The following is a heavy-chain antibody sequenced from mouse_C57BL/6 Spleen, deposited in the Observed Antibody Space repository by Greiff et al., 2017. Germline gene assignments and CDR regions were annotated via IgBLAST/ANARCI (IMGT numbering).Heavy chain of an antibody. CDR2: IDPSDSET. CDR3: ARGGSSRYYDMDY. CDR1: GYTFTSYW. Sequence: VQLQQPGAELVRPGSSVKLSCKASGYTFTSYWMHWVKQRPIQGLEWIGNIDPSDSETHYNQKFKDKATLTVDKSSSTAYMQLSSLTSEDSAVYYCARGGSSRYYDMDYWGQGTSVTVSS. D-gene: IGHD1-1*01. J-gene: IGHJ4*01. V-gene: IGHV1-52*01.